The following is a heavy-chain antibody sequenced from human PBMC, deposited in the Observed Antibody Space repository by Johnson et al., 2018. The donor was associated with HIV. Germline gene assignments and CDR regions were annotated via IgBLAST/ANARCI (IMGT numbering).Heavy chain of an antibody. CDR3: ARGMYGDAFDI. D-gene: IGHD2-8*01. V-gene: IGHV3-66*01. J-gene: IGHJ3*02. Sequence: VQLVESGGGLVQPGGSLRLSCVASGFTVRSNYMSWVRQAPGKGLEWVSVIYSGGRSYYADSVKGRLTLSRDNSKNTLYLQMNSLRAEDTAVYYCARGMYGDAFDIWGQGTMVTVSS. CDR2: IYSGGRS. CDR1: GFTVRSNY.